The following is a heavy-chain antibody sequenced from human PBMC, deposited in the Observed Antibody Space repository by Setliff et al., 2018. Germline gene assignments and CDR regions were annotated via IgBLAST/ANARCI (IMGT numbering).Heavy chain of an antibody. Sequence: ASVKVSCKASGYMFKSYGINWVRQAPGQGLEWMGWISSYTDNTKSAQKFQGRITMTTDTATTTSYMELRSLRSDDTAVYYCARSRDSGFYHQRDAYDIWGQGTMVTVSS. CDR1: GYMFKSYG. CDR2: ISSYTDNT. V-gene: IGHV1-18*04. CDR3: ARSRDSGFYHQRDAYDI. J-gene: IGHJ3*02. D-gene: IGHD1-26*01.